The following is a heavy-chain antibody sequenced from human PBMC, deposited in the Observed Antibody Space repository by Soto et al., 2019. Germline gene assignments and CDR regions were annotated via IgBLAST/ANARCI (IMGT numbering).Heavy chain of an antibody. CDR3: ARERYGSGSTLYYYYGMDV. D-gene: IGHD3-10*01. J-gene: IGHJ6*02. V-gene: IGHV3-53*04. CDR1: GFTVSSNY. Sequence: EVQLVESGGGLVQPGGSLRLSCAASGFTVSSNYMSWVRQAPGKGLEWVSVIYSGGSTYYADSVQGRFTISRHNSKNTLYLQMNSLRAEDTAVYYCARERYGSGSTLYYYYGMDVWGQGTTVTVSS. CDR2: IYSGGST.